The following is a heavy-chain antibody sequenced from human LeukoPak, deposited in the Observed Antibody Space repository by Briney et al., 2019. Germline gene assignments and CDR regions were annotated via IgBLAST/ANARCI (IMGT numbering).Heavy chain of an antibody. J-gene: IGHJ6*02. V-gene: IGHV3-23*01. Sequence: GGSLKLSCAASGFTFTGNAMTWVRRAPGKLLEWVSAISGSGTSTYYADSVKGRFTISRDNSKNTLYLQMNSLRAEDTAVYYCAKDGMDVWGQGTTVTVSS. CDR3: AKDGMDV. CDR2: ISGSGTST. CDR1: GFTFTGNA.